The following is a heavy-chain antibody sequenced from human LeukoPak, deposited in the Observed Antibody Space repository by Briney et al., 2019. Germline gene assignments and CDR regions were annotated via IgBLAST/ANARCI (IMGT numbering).Heavy chain of an antibody. J-gene: IGHJ4*02. CDR3: ARVTVTDGSIDY. V-gene: IGHV3-33*01. CDR2: MWWEGSNK. CDR1: GFTWSIYG. D-gene: IGHD2-21*02. Sequence: GSPLRLSCAASGFTWSIYGMHWVRQAPGEGREGVAVMWWEGSNKYYAASVKGRFPISRNNSTNTLYLQMNSLRADDTAVYYCARVTVTDGSIDYWGQGTLVTVSS.